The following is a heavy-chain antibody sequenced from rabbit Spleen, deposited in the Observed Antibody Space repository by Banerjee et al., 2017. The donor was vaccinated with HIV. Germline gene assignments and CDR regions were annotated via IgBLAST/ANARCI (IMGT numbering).Heavy chain of an antibody. J-gene: IGHJ4*01. Sequence: QEQLEESGGGLVKPGASLTLTCTASGFSFSEKYCIWWVRQAPGKGLEWIGYINTGNADTAYASWAKGRFTISKASSTTVTLQMTSLTAADTATYFCAKDGGGSYTDLWGQGTLVTVS. D-gene: IGHD8-1*01. CDR3: AKDGGGSYTDL. CDR2: INTGNADT. CDR1: GFSFSEKYC. V-gene: IGHV1S45*01.